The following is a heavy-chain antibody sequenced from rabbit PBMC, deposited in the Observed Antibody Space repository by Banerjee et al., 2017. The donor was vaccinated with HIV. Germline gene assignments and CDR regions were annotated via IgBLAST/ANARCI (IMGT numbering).Heavy chain of an antibody. CDR3: ARGPAGISNYFTRLDL. V-gene: IGHV1S45*01. CDR1: GFDFSSNA. D-gene: IGHD8-1*01. CDR2: IGTSSGNT. Sequence: QQQLEESGGDLVKPEGSLTLTCTASGFDFSSNAICWVRQAPGKGLEWIACIGTSSGNTYYASWAKGRFTISKTSSTTVTLQMTSLTAADTATYFCARGPAGISNYFTRLDLWGPGTLVTVS. J-gene: IGHJ3*01.